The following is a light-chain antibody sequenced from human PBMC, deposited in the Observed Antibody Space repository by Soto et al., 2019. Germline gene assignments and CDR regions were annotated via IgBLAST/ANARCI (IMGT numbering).Light chain of an antibody. CDR2: DAS. J-gene: IGKJ2*01. CDR3: QQYGSSPNT. Sequence: EIVLTQSPATLSLSPGERATLSCGASQSVSNNYLAWYLQKPGLAPRLLIYDASSRATGIPDRFSGSGSGTDFTLTISSLEPVDFAVYYCQQYGSSPNTFGQGTKLEIK. V-gene: IGKV3D-20*01. CDR1: QSVSNNY.